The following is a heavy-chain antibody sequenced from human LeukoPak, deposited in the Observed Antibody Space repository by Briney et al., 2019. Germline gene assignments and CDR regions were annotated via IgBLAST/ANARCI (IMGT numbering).Heavy chain of an antibody. CDR3: ARTRPDIVVVPAAISQRGYYYYYYYMDV. D-gene: IGHD2-2*02. J-gene: IGHJ6*03. CDR1: GGSFSSYY. V-gene: IGHV4-34*01. Sequence: SSETLSLTCAVYGGSFSSYYWSWIRQPPGKGLEWIGEINHSGSTNYNPSLKSRVTISVDTSKNQFSLKLSSVTAADTAVYYCARTRPDIVVVPAAISQRGYYYYYYYMDVWGKGTTVTVSS. CDR2: INHSGST.